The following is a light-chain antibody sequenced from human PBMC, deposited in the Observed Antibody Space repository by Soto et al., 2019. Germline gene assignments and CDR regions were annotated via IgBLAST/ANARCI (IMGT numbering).Light chain of an antibody. Sequence: EVVLAQSPATLSLSPGERATLSCRASQSVRSYLVWYQQKPGQAPRLLIYDASNRATGIPARFSASGSGTDFTLTISRLEPEDFAVYYCQQYGSSPVTFGQGTKVEIK. CDR1: QSVRSY. CDR3: QQYGSSPVT. CDR2: DAS. V-gene: IGKV3-20*01. J-gene: IGKJ1*01.